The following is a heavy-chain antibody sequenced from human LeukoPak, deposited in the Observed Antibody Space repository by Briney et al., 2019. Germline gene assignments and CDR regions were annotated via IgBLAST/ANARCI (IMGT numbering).Heavy chain of an antibody. J-gene: IGHJ4*02. CDR3: ARGRGLTDY. V-gene: IGHV4-34*01. CDR2: INHSGST. Sequence: PSETLSLTCAVSGGSISSGGYFWSWIRQPPGKGLEWIGEINHSGSTNYNPSLKSRVTISVDTSKNQFSLKLSSVTAADTAVYYCARGRGLTDYWGQGTLVTVSS. CDR1: GGSISSGGYF. D-gene: IGHD3-22*01.